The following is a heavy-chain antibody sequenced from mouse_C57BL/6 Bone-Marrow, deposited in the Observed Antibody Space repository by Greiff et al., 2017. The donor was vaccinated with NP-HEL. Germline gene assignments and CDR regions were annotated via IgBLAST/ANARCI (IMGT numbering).Heavy chain of an antibody. V-gene: IGHV5-16*02. Sequence: EVKLMESEGGLVQPGSSMKLSCTASGFTFSDYYMAWVRQVPEKGLEWVANINYDGSSTYYLDSLKSRFIISRDNAENILYLQMSSLKSEDTATYYCARRARRGYYFDYWGQGTTLTVSS. J-gene: IGHJ2*01. D-gene: IGHD3-1*01. CDR1: GFTFSDYY. CDR2: INYDGSST. CDR3: ARRARRGYYFDY.